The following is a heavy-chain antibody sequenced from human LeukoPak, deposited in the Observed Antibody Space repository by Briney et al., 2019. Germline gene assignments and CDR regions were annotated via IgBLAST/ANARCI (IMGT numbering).Heavy chain of an antibody. CDR2: ISSSGSTM. CDR3: ASSSWYALDY. J-gene: IGHJ4*02. Sequence: GGSLRLSCAASGFTFSNYATNWVRQAPGKGLEWISYISSSGSTMYYADSVKGRFTISRDNAKNSLYLQMNSLRAEDTAIYYCASSSWYALDYWGQGTLVTVSS. CDR1: GFTFSNYA. V-gene: IGHV3-48*03. D-gene: IGHD6-13*01.